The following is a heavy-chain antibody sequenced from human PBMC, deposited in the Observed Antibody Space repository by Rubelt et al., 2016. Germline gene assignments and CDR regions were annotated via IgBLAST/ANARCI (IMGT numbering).Heavy chain of an antibody. Sequence: QVQLQESGPGLVKPSETLSLTCTVSGGSISSYYWSWIRQPPGKGLEWIGYIYYSGSTNYNPSLKSRVTISVDTSKNQFSLKLSSVTAADTAVYYCAREGYYYGSGSYHWFDPWGQGTLVTVSS. D-gene: IGHD3-10*01. CDR2: IYYSGST. CDR1: GGSISSYY. CDR3: AREGYYYGSGSYHWFDP. J-gene: IGHJ5*02. V-gene: IGHV4-59*01.